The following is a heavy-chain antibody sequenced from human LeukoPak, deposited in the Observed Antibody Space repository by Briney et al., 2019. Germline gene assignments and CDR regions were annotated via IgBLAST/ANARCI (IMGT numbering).Heavy chain of an antibody. D-gene: IGHD2-2*01. CDR2: IYYSGST. CDR3: ARMGKYCSSTSCSGNWFDP. V-gene: IGHV4-59*11. CDR1: GGSISSHY. J-gene: IGHJ5*02. Sequence: SETLSLTCTVSGGSISSHYWSWIRQPPGKGLEWIGYIYYSGSTTYNPSLKSRVTISLDTSKNQFSLRLSSVTAADTAVYYCARMGKYCSSTSCSGNWFDPWGQGTLVTVSS.